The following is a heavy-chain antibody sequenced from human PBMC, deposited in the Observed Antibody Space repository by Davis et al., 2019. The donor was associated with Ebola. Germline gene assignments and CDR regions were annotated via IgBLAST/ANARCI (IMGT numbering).Heavy chain of an antibody. CDR3: ARTDWTQWHFDL. V-gene: IGHV4-59*01. CDR1: GGSFNSYY. CDR2: VYFKGNP. D-gene: IGHD1-1*01. Sequence: PSETLSLTCSVSGGSFNSYYWSWVRLPPGKGLEWIGYVYFKGNPYYNPSLKSRVSISVDRSKNQFFLNLISVTAADTAAYYCARTDWTQWHFDLWGRGTLVTVSS. J-gene: IGHJ2*01.